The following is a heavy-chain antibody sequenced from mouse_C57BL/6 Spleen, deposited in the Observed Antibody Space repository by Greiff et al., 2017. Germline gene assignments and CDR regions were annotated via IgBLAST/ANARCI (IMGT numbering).Heavy chain of an antibody. CDR2: ISDGGSYT. CDR3: ARDGDSDFDY. V-gene: IGHV5-4*01. Sequence: ESGGGLVKPGGSLKLSCAASGFTFSSYAMSWVRQTPEKRLEWVATISDGGSYTYYPDNVKGRFTIYRDNAKNNLYLQMSHLKSEDTAMYYCARDGDSDFDYWGQGTTLTVSS. J-gene: IGHJ2*01. D-gene: IGHD2-13*01. CDR1: GFTFSSYA.